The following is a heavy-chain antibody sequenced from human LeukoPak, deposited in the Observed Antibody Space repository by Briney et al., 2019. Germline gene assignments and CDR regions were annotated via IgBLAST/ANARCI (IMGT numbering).Heavy chain of an antibody. CDR1: GGTFSSYA. V-gene: IGHV1-69*05. D-gene: IGHD1-14*01. CDR2: IIPIFGTA. Sequence: GASVKVSCNASGGTFSSYAISWVRQAPGQGLEWMGGIIPIFGTANYAQKFQGRVTITTDESTSTAYMELSSLRSEDTAVYYCARVTPEELMISSGYYYYMDVWGKGTTVTVSS. CDR3: ARVTPEELMISSGYYYYMDV. J-gene: IGHJ6*03.